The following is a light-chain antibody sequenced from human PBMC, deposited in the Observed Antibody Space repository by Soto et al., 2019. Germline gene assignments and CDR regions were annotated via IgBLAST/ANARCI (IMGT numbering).Light chain of an antibody. CDR3: QQSYSTPFT. Sequence: DIQMTQSPSSLSASVGDRVTITCRASQSISSYLNWYQQKPGKAPKLLIYAASSVQSGVPSRFSGSGSGTDFTITISRLQPEDFATYYCQQSYSTPFTFGPGTKVDIK. V-gene: IGKV1-39*01. CDR1: QSISSY. J-gene: IGKJ3*01. CDR2: AAS.